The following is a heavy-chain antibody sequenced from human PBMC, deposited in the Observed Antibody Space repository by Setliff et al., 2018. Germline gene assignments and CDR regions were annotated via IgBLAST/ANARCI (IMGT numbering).Heavy chain of an antibody. CDR1: GGPISSGNYY. V-gene: IGHV4-31*03. J-gene: IGHJ5*02. CDR3: VNWGGRNWFDP. D-gene: IGHD7-27*01. Sequence: LSLTCTVSGGPISSGNYYWTWIRQHPGEGLEWIGYIYYSGGTYYNPSLKSRVTMSVDTSKNQFSLKLSSVTAADTAVYYCVNWGGRNWFDPWAREPWSPSPQ. CDR2: IYYSGGT.